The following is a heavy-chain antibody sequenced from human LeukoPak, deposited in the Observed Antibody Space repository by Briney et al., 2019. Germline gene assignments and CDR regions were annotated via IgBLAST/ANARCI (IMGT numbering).Heavy chain of an antibody. J-gene: IGHJ6*02. V-gene: IGHV3-11*01. Sequence: GGSLRLSCAASGFTFSDYYMSWIRQAPGKGLEWVSYISSSGSTIYYADSVKGRFTISRDNAKNSLYLQMNSLRAEDTAVYYCARWREFGYCSGGSCYYYYGMDVWGQGTTVTVSS. CDR3: ARWREFGYCSGGSCYYYYGMDV. CDR1: GFTFSDYY. D-gene: IGHD2-15*01. CDR2: ISSSGSTI.